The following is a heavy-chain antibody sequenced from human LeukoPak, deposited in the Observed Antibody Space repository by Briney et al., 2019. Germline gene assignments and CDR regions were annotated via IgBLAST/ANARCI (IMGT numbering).Heavy chain of an antibody. V-gene: IGHV4-30-4*01. Sequence: SQTLSLTCTVSGGSISSGDYYWSWIRQPPGKGLEWIGYIYYSGSTYYNPSLRSRVTISVGTSKNQFSLKLSSVTAADTAVYYCARVAVVGGVGYYYYGMDVWGQGTTVTVSS. D-gene: IGHD2-15*01. J-gene: IGHJ6*02. CDR1: GGSISSGDYY. CDR2: IYYSGST. CDR3: ARVAVVGGVGYYYYGMDV.